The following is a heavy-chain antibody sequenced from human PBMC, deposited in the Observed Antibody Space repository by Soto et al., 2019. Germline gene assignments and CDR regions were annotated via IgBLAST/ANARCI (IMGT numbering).Heavy chain of an antibody. CDR3: ARQVGGYNWYFDV. V-gene: IGHV4-39*01. J-gene: IGHJ2*01. D-gene: IGHD1-26*01. CDR2: VYYDGTT. Sequence: QLQLQESGPGLVKPSETLSLTCTVSGGSISSGDYWWAWIRQLPGKELEWIGIGSVYYDGTTHSNPSLKSRVIISIATSNNQYSLKLNSGTAADTALYYCARQVGGYNWYFDVWGRGTLVTVSS. CDR1: GGSISSGDYW.